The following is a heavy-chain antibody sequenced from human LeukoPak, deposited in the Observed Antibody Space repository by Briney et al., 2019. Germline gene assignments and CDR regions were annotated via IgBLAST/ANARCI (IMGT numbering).Heavy chain of an antibody. D-gene: IGHD2-15*01. J-gene: IGHJ5*02. CDR3: ARHSEYCSGGSCSNWFDP. V-gene: IGHV5-51*01. CDR2: IYPGDSDT. CDR1: GYSFTSYW. Sequence: KPGESLKISCKGSGYSFTSYWIGWVRQMPGKGLEWMGIIYPGDSDTRYSPSFQGQVTISADKSISTAYLQWSSLKASDTAMYYCARHSEYCSGGSCSNWFDPWGQGTLVTVSS.